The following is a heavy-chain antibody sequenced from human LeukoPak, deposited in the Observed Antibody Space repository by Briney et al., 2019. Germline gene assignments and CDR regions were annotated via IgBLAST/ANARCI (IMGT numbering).Heavy chain of an antibody. CDR3: ARVELGIVVANAFDI. V-gene: IGHV1-8*01. CDR2: MNPNSGNT. D-gene: IGHD3-22*01. CDR1: GYTFTSYD. Sequence: ASVKVSCKASGYTFTSYDINWVRQATGQGLEWMGWMNPNSGNTGYAQKFQDRVTMTWNTSISTAYMELSSLRSEDTAVYYCARVELGIVVANAFDIWGQGTMVTVSS. J-gene: IGHJ3*02.